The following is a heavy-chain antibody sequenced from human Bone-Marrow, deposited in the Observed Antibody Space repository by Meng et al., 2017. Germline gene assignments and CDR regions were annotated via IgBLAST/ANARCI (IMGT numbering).Heavy chain of an antibody. CDR3: AHSSMVRGLPFDY. CDR1: GSALSTSGVG. V-gene: IGHV2-5*02. D-gene: IGHD3-10*01. Sequence: QLTLKELLPTLGKPTHTITLTCTFHGSALSTSGVGVGWIRQPPGKALEWLALIYCDDDKRYSASLKSRLTIIKANAKNQVVLTMTNMDPVDTATYYCAHSSMVRGLPFDYWGQGTLVTVSS. J-gene: IGHJ4*02. CDR2: IYCDDDK.